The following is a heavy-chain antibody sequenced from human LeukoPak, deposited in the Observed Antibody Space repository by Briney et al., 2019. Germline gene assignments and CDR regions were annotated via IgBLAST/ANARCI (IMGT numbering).Heavy chain of an antibody. Sequence: SETLSLTCAIYGGSFSGYYWSWIRQPPGKGLEWIGEINHSGSTNYNPPLKSRVTISVDTSKNQFSLKLSSVTAADTAVYYCARTRASGYYYYYYMDVWGKGTTVTVSS. CDR3: ARTRASGYYYYYYMDV. D-gene: IGHD2-2*01. CDR1: GGSFSGYY. J-gene: IGHJ6*03. V-gene: IGHV4-34*01. CDR2: INHSGST.